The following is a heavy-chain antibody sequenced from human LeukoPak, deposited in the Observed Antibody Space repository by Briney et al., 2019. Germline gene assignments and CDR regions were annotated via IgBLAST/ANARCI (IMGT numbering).Heavy chain of an antibody. CDR3: ARGPGSNQVGAIYFDY. CDR2: TYYRSKWYN. CDR1: GDSVSSNSAA. D-gene: IGHD1-26*01. V-gene: IGHV6-1*01. J-gene: IGHJ4*02. Sequence: SQTLSLTCAISGDSVSSNSAAWNWIRQSPSRGLEWLGRTYYRSKWYNDYAVSVKSRITINPDTSKNQFSLQLNSVTPEDTAVYYCARGPGSNQVGAIYFDYWGQGTLVTVPS.